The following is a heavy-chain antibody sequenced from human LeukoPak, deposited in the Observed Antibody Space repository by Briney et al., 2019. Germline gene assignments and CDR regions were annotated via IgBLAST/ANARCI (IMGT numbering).Heavy chain of an antibody. J-gene: IGHJ5*02. CDR1: GFTFDDYG. D-gene: IGHD2-15*01. CDR2: INQDGSEE. V-gene: IGHV3-7*01. CDR3: ARDGSKSCSGGSCYLNWFDP. Sequence: PGGSLRLSCAASGFTFDDYGMSWVRQAPGEGLEWVANINQDGSEEYYVASVKGRFTISRDNAKNSLYLQMTSLRAEDTAVYYCARDGSKSCSGGSCYLNWFDPWGQGTLVTVSS.